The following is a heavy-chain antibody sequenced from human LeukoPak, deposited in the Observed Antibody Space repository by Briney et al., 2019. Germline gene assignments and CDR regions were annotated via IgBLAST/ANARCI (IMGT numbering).Heavy chain of an antibody. CDR1: GLTFSHYA. Sequence: GGTLRHSCAPSGLTFSHYAMYWVRQAPGKGREWVSSIDASGGATYYADSVKGRFTISTDNSKHTFYLPMNTPRAADTAVYFCAKGSGRGRYGCFAHWAQGPLVPVSS. D-gene: IGHD6-19*01. V-gene: IGHV3-23*01. CDR2: IDASGGAT. CDR3: AKGSGRGRYGCFAH. J-gene: IGHJ1*01.